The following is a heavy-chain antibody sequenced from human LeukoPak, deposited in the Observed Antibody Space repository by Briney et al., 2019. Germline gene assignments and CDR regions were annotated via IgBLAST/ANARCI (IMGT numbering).Heavy chain of an antibody. CDR2: ISAYNGNT. CDR1: GYTFTSYG. D-gene: IGHD3-3*01. Sequence: ASVKVSCKASGYTFTSYGISWVRQAPGQGLEWMGWISAYNGNTNYAQKLQGRVTMTTDTSTSTAYMELRSLRSDDTAAYYCARDFRITIFGVVTTDGLFDYWGQGTLVTVSS. CDR3: ARDFRITIFGVVTTDGLFDY. J-gene: IGHJ4*02. V-gene: IGHV1-18*01.